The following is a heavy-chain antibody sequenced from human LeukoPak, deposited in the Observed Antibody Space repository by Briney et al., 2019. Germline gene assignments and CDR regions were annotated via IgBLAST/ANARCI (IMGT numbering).Heavy chain of an antibody. D-gene: IGHD2-21*02. CDR1: GFTFRSFA. CDR3: ARDRGAYCGGDCYLGFDY. Sequence: PGRSLRLSCAASGFTFRSFAMHWVRQAPGKGLEWVSSIAGSSGYISYADSVKGRFTISRDNAKKSLYLQMTSLTAEDTAVYYCARDRGAYCGGDCYLGFDYWGRGTLVTVSS. V-gene: IGHV3-21*01. J-gene: IGHJ4*01. CDR2: IAGSSGYI.